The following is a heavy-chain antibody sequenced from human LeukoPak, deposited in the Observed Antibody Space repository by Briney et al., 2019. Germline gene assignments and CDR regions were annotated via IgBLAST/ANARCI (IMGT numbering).Heavy chain of an antibody. D-gene: IGHD4/OR15-4a*01. CDR2: MNPNSGNT. Sequence: ASVKVSCKASGYTFTSYDINWVRQATGQGLEWMGWMNPNSGNTGYAQKFQGRVTMTRNTSISTAYMEPSSLRSEDTAVYYCARRLTRLKSSSVAYWGQGTLVTVSS. CDR3: ARRLTRLKSSSVAY. J-gene: IGHJ4*02. CDR1: GYTFTSYD. V-gene: IGHV1-8*01.